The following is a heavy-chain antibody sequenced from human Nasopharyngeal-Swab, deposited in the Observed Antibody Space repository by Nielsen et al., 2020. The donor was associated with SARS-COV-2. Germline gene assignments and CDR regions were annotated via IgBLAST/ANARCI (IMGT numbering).Heavy chain of an antibody. Sequence: GGSLRLSCAASGFTFDDYGMSWVRQAPGKGLEWVSGINWNGGSTGYADSVKGRFTISRDNAKNSLYLQMNSLRAEDTALYHCARAMGPIAASTIDYWGQGTLVTVSS. CDR3: ARAMGPIAASTIDY. CDR1: GFTFDDYG. D-gene: IGHD6-13*01. CDR2: INWNGGST. J-gene: IGHJ4*02. V-gene: IGHV3-20*01.